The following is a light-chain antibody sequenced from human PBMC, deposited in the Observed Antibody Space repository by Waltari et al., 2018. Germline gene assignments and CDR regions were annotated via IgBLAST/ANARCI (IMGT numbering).Light chain of an antibody. V-gene: IGKV3-11*01. Sequence: EIVLTQSPATLSLSPGERATLSCRASQSVSNLLGWYQQKPGQAPRLLIYDASNRATSIPARFSGSGSGTDFTLTISSLEPEDFAIYYCQHRRNWPWTFGQGTRVEIK. CDR1: QSVSNL. CDR3: QHRRNWPWT. J-gene: IGKJ1*01. CDR2: DAS.